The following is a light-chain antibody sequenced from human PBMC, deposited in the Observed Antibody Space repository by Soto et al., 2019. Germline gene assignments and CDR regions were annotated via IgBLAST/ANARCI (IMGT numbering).Light chain of an antibody. CDR1: QSASSSY. V-gene: IGKV3-20*01. J-gene: IGKJ1*01. Sequence: EIVLTQSPGTLSLSPGERATLSCRAIQSASSSYLAWYQQKPGQAPRLLIYGASSRATGIPDRFSGSESGTDLTHNTSRRGHEDFSVYDWQQYGISRTCGQGPEVEI. CDR2: GAS. CDR3: QQYGISRT.